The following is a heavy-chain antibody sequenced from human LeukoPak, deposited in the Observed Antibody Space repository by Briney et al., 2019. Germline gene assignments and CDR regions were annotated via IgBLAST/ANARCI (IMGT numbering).Heavy chain of an antibody. CDR2: IRSKANSYAT. D-gene: IGHD6-19*01. CDR1: GFTFSSYA. V-gene: IGHV3-73*01. J-gene: IGHJ3*02. CDR3: TRLAVADPDAFDI. Sequence: GGSLRLSCAASGFTFSSYAMHWVRQASGKGLEWVGRIRSKANSYATAYAASVKGRFTISRDDSKNTAYLQMNSLKTEDTAVYYCTRLAVADPDAFDIWGQGTMVTVS.